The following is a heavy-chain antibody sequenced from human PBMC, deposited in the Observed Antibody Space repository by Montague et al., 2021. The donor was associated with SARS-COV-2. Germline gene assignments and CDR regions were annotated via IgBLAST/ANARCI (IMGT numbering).Heavy chain of an antibody. CDR1: GRPLSSGGYY. CDR2: VYHTGRT. J-gene: IGHJ5*02. V-gene: IGHV4-31*03. CDR3: ARDGHGNYNYIDP. Sequence: TLSLTCTVSGRPLSSGGYYWTWIRQHPGKGLEWIGYVYHTGRTYYNPSLKSRVTMSIDMSKNQFSLNLTSVTAADTALYYCARDGHGNYNYIDPWGPGILVTVSS. D-gene: IGHD5-24*01.